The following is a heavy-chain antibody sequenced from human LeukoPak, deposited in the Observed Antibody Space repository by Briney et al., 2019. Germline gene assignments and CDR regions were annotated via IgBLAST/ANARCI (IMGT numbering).Heavy chain of an antibody. J-gene: IGHJ4*02. Sequence: GGSLRLSCAASGFTFSSYSMNWVRQAPGKGLEWVSSISSSSSYIYYADSVKGRFTISRDNAKNSLYLQMNSLRVEDTAVYYCARVSNWNLDYWGQGTLVTVSS. D-gene: IGHD1-1*01. CDR3: ARVSNWNLDY. CDR2: ISSSSSYI. CDR1: GFTFSSYS. V-gene: IGHV3-21*01.